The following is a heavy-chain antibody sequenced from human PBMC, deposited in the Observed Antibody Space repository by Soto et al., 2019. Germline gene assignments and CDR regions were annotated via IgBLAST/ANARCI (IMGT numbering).Heavy chain of an antibody. Sequence: ASVKVSCKASGYTFTSYDINWVRQATGQGLEWMGWMNPNSGNTGYAQKFQGRVTMTRNTSISTAYMELSSLRSEDTAVYYCAIWFGELWVFDYWGQRTLVTVSS. D-gene: IGHD3-10*01. CDR2: MNPNSGNT. J-gene: IGHJ4*02. V-gene: IGHV1-8*01. CDR3: AIWFGELWVFDY. CDR1: GYTFTSYD.